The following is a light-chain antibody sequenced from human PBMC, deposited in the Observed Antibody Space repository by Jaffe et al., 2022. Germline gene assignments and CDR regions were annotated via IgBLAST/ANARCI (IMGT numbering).Light chain of an antibody. J-gene: IGKJ4*01. CDR1: QSIASN. Sequence: EIVMTQSPATLSVSPGERATLSCRASQSIASNLAWYQQKPGQVPRLLIHGASTRATGIPGRFSGSGSGTDFTLTISSLQSEDFAVYYCQQYNNWLTFGGGTRVEI. CDR2: GAS. V-gene: IGKV3-15*01. CDR3: QQYNNWLT.